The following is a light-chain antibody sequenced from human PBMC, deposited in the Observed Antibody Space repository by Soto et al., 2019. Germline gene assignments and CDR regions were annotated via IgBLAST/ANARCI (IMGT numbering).Light chain of an antibody. CDR3: SSSTLPSYV. V-gene: IGLV2-14*01. CDR2: EVS. CDR1: SSDVDFYNF. Sequence: QSVLTQPASVSGSPGQSITISCTGTSSDVDFYNFVSWYQQHPGKAPKLIIYEVSNRSSGVSSRFSGSKSGNTASLTISGLRAEDDADYYCSSSTLPSYVFGTGTKVTVL. J-gene: IGLJ1*01.